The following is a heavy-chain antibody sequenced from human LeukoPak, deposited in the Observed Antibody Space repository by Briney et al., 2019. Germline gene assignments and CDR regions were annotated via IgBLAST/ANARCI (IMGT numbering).Heavy chain of an antibody. J-gene: IGHJ3*02. CDR2: ISSSGSTI. Sequence: GGSLRLSCAASGFTFSDYYMSWIRQAPGKGLKWVSYISSSGSTIYYADSVKGRFTISRDNAKNSLYLQMNSLRAEDTAVHYCARVRYYDSSGYYYDAFDIWGQGTMVTVSS. V-gene: IGHV3-11*01. CDR1: GFTFSDYY. D-gene: IGHD3-22*01. CDR3: ARVRYYDSSGYYYDAFDI.